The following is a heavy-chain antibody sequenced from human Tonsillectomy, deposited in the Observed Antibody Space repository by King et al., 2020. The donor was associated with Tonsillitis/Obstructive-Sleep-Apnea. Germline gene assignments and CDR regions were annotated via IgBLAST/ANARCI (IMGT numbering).Heavy chain of an antibody. CDR1: GGSISSSSYY. CDR3: ARTPSGSTFDY. Sequence: QLQESGPGLVKPSETLSLTCTVSGGSISSSSYYWGWIRQPPGKGLEWIGSIDFSGSTYYSPSLKSRVTISVDTSKNQFSLKVSSVTAADTAVYYCARTPSGSTFDYWGQGTLVTVSS. V-gene: IGHV4-39*01. CDR2: IDFSGST. J-gene: IGHJ4*02. D-gene: IGHD5-12*01.